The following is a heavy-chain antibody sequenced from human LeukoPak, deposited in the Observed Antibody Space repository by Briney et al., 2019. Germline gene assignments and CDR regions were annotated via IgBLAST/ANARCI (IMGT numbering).Heavy chain of an antibody. CDR2: ISTTSTYI. CDR1: GFTFSSYS. CDR3: ARVVGKVFKDINGYYFDC. J-gene: IGHJ4*02. V-gene: IGHV3-21*01. D-gene: IGHD2-15*01. Sequence: GGSLRLSCAASGFTFSSYSMNWFRQAPGKGLEWVSSISTTSTYIYYADSVKGRFTISRDNAKDSLYLQMSSLRAEDTALYYCARVVGKVFKDINGYYFDCWGQGILVSVSS.